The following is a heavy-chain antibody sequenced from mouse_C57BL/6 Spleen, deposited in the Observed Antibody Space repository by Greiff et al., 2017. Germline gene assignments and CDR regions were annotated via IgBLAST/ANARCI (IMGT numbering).Heavy chain of an antibody. CDR2: IYPGSGNT. D-gene: IGHD2-5*01. Sequence: VQLQQSGTELVRPGASVKLSCKASGYTFTDYYINWVKQRPGQGLEWIARIYPGSGNTYYNEKFKGKATLTAEQSSSTAYMQLSSLTSEDSAVYFCARGGGYYSNYRDYAMDYWGQGTSVTVSS. J-gene: IGHJ4*01. CDR3: ARGGGYYSNYRDYAMDY. CDR1: GYTFTDYY. V-gene: IGHV1-76*01.